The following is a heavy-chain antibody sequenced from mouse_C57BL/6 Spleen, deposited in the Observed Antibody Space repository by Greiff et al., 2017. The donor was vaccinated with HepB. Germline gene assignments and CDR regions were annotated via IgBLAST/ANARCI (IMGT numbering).Heavy chain of an antibody. CDR3: ARGSSGYIYAMDY. V-gene: IGHV1-22*01. CDR2: INPNNGGT. CDR1: GYTFTDYN. Sequence: EVKLQESGPELVKPGASVKMSCKASGYTFTDYNMHWVKQSHGKSLEWIGYINPNNGGTSYNQKFKGKATLTVNKSSSTAYMELRSLTSEDSAVYYCARGSSGYIYAMDYWGQGTSVTVSS. J-gene: IGHJ4*01. D-gene: IGHD3-2*02.